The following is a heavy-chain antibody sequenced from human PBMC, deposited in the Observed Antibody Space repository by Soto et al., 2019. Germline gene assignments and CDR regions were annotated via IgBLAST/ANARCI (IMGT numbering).Heavy chain of an antibody. CDR1: GFTFTSSA. Sequence: VASVEVSCKASGFTFTSSAVQWVRRDRGPRLRWLGWIVVGSGNTNYAQKFQERVTRTTDMTTSTPHKELSRLRPEDTAVSYCAAPYYDHGSDYWGQGTLVTVSS. D-gene: IGHD3-3*01. J-gene: IGHJ4*02. V-gene: IGHV1-58*01. CDR2: IVVGSGNT. CDR3: AAPYYDHGSDY.